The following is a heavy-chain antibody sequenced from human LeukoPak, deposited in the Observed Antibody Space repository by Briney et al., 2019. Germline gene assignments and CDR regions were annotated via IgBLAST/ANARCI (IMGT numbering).Heavy chain of an antibody. Sequence: GESLRLSCAASGFTFSTYAMSWVRQAPGKGLEWVAVISYDGSNKYYADSVKGRFTISRDNSKNTLYLQMNSLRAEDTAVYYCARSYCSSTSCYLFDYWGQGTLVTVSS. J-gene: IGHJ4*02. CDR2: ISYDGSNK. D-gene: IGHD2-2*01. V-gene: IGHV3-30-3*01. CDR1: GFTFSTYA. CDR3: ARSYCSSTSCYLFDY.